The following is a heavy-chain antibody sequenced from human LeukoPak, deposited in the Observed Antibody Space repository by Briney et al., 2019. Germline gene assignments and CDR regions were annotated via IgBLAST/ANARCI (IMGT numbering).Heavy chain of an antibody. J-gene: IGHJ4*02. D-gene: IGHD3-22*01. CDR3: APLYYNSCYLDY. CDR2: IIPIFGTA. V-gene: IGHV1-69*05. CDR1: GGTFSSYA. Sequence: SVKVSCKASGGTFSSYAISWVRQAPGQGLEWMGGIIPIFGTANYAQKFQGRVTITTDESTSTTYMELSSLRSEDTAVYYCAPLYYNSCYLDYWGQGTLVTVSS.